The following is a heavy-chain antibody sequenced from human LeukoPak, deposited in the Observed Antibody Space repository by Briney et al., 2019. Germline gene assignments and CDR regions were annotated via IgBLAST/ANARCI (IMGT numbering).Heavy chain of an antibody. D-gene: IGHD3-10*01. CDR2: VYTSGNT. CDR3: VRGHGVLGNWFDP. V-gene: IGHV4-61*02. J-gene: IGHJ5*02. Sequence: PSQXXSLTCSVSGGSIVGGAYYWHWIRQPAGKALEWIGRVYTSGNTNYNPSLKSRLTMSVDTSKNQFSLKLSSVTAADTAVYYCVRGHGVLGNWFDPWGQGTLVTVSS. CDR1: GGSIVGGAYY.